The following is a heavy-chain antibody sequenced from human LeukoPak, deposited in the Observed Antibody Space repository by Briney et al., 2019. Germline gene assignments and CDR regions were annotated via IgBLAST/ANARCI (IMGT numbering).Heavy chain of an antibody. D-gene: IGHD1-26*01. Sequence: GESLKISCKGSGYSFTSYWIGWVRQMPGKGLEWMGIIYPGDSDTRYSPSFQGQVTISADKSISTAYLQWSSLKASDTAMYYCARVSGSPPPYYYYYGMDVWGQGTTATVSS. V-gene: IGHV5-51*01. CDR1: GYSFTSYW. CDR2: IYPGDSDT. J-gene: IGHJ6*02. CDR3: ARVSGSPPPYYYYYGMDV.